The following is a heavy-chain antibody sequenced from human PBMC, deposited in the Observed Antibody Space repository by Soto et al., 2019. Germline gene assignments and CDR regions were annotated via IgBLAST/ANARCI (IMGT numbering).Heavy chain of an antibody. CDR3: ARGYCSSTSCYAGMFYGWFDP. CDR1: GGSISSSNW. Sequence: SETLSLTCAVSGGSISSSNWWSWVRQPPGKGLEWIGEIYHSGSTNYNPSLKSRVTISVDKSKNQFSLKLSSVTAADTAVYYCARGYCSSTSCYAGMFYGWFDPWGQGTLVTVSS. J-gene: IGHJ5*02. V-gene: IGHV4-4*02. D-gene: IGHD2-2*01. CDR2: IYHSGST.